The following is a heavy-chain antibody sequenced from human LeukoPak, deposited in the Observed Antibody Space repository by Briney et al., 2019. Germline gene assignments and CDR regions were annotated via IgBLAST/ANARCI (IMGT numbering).Heavy chain of an antibody. Sequence: PGGSLRLSCAASGFTFSSYSMNWVRQAPGKGLEWVSYISSSSSTIYYADSVKGRFTISRDNAKNSLYLQMNSLRAEDTAVYYCARDDLHPYDYVWGSYRPLDYWGQGTLVTVSS. CDR3: ARDDLHPYDYVWGSYRPLDY. CDR1: GFTFSSYS. D-gene: IGHD3-16*02. V-gene: IGHV3-48*01. CDR2: ISSSSSTI. J-gene: IGHJ4*02.